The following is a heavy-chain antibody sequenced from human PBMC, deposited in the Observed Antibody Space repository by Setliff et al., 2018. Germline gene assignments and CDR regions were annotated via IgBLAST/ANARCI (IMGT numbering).Heavy chain of an antibody. J-gene: IGHJ6*03. CDR3: GSRQFPGGGNYYYFMDV. Sequence: GGSLRLSCEVSGFTFDNHAMHWVRQAPGKGLEWVSGINWSGEIIGYADSVKGRFTFSRDNAKNSLFLEMNSLTVDDTALYYCGSRQFPGGGNYYYFMDVWGKGTTVTVSS. CDR1: GFTFDNHA. CDR2: INWSGEII. D-gene: IGHD1-1*01. V-gene: IGHV3-9*01.